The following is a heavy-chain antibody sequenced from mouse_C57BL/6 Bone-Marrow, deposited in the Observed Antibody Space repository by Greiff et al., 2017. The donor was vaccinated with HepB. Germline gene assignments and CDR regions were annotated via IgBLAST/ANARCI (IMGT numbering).Heavy chain of an antibody. CDR3: ASYGYDEGFAY. Sequence: QVQLQQSGAELVRPGTSVKVSCKASGYAFTNYLIEWVKQRPGQGLEWIGVINPGSGGTNYNEKFKGKATLTADKSSSTAYMQLSSLTSEDSAVYFCASYGYDEGFAYWGQGTLVTVSA. V-gene: IGHV1-54*01. CDR1: GYAFTNYL. D-gene: IGHD2-2*01. CDR2: INPGSGGT. J-gene: IGHJ3*01.